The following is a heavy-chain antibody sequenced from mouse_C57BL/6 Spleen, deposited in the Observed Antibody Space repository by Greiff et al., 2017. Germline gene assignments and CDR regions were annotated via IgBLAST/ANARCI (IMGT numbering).Heavy chain of an antibody. CDR3: ARYALRYYGSSY. CDR2: IRNKANGYTT. Sequence: EVKLMESGGGLVQPGGSLSLSCAASGFTFPDYYMSWVRQPPGKALAWLGFIRNKANGYTTEYSASVKGRFTISRDNSQSILYLQMNALRAEDSATYYCARYALRYYGSSYWGQGTLVTVSA. CDR1: GFTFPDYY. J-gene: IGHJ3*01. D-gene: IGHD1-1*01. V-gene: IGHV7-3*01.